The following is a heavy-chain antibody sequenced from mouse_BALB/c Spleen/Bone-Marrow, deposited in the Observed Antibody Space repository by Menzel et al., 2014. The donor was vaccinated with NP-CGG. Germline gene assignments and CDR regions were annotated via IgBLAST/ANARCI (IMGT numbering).Heavy chain of an antibody. CDR2: ISYSGST. Sequence: EVQLVESGPGLVKPSQSLSLTCTVTGYSITSDYAWYWIRQFPGNKLEWMGYISYSGSTSYNPSLKSRISITRDTSKNQFFLQLNSVTTEDTATYYCARYYYVSSPYWYFDDWGAGTTVTVSS. V-gene: IGHV3-2*02. CDR3: ARYYYVSSPYWYFDD. D-gene: IGHD1-1*01. J-gene: IGHJ1*01. CDR1: GYSITSDYA.